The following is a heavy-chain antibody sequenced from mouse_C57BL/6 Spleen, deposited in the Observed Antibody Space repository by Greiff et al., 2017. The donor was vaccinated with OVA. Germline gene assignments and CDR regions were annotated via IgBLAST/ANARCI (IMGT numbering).Heavy chain of an antibody. V-gene: IGHV1-82*01. J-gene: IGHJ2*01. CDR2: LYPGDGDT. CDR3: AREGGYGSSFDY. CDR1: GYAFSRSW. Sequence: QVQLQQSGPELVKPGASVKISCKASGYAFSRSWMNWVKQRPGTGLEWIGRLYPGDGDTNYNGKFKGKATLTADKSSSTAYMQLSSRTSEDSAVYCGAREGGYGSSFDYWGQGTTLTVSS. D-gene: IGHD1-1*01.